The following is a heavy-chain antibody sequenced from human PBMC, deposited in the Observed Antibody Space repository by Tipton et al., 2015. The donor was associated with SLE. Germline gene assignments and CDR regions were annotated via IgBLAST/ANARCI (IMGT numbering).Heavy chain of an antibody. CDR2: TYYSGST. CDR3: ARDGRTKPFDY. V-gene: IGHV4-39*07. CDR1: GGSISSSSYY. Sequence: TLSLTCTVSGGSISSSSYYWDWMRQPPGKGLEWIGSTYYSGSTYYNPSLKSRVTISVDTSKNQFSLKLSSVTAADTAVYYCARDGRTKPFDYWGQGTLVTVSS. J-gene: IGHJ4*02. D-gene: IGHD3/OR15-3a*01.